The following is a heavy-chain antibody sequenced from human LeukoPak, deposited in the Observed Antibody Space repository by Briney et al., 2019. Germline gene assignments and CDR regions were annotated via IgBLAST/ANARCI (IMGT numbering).Heavy chain of an antibody. Sequence: ASVKVSCKASRGTFSSYTISWVRQAPGQGLEWMGRIIPIRGIANYAQKFQGRVTITADKSTSTAYMELSSLRSEDTAVYYCARDGDAFDIWGQGTMVTVSS. CDR2: IIPIRGIA. CDR1: RGTFSSYT. V-gene: IGHV1-69*04. CDR3: ARDGDAFDI. J-gene: IGHJ3*02.